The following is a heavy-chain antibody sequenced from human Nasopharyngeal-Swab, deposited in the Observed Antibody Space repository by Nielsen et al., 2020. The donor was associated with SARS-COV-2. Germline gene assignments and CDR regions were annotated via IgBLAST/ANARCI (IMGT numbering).Heavy chain of an antibody. V-gene: IGHV4-59*01. CDR1: GDSMSGNY. Sequence: SETLSLTCNVSGDSMSGNYWTWILQPPGKGLDWLVYVTHSGSTKYNPSLSSRLTVSETTSRGRFFLTLTSVTAADTAVYYCARGRNSVGGFFDFWGQGILVIVSS. CDR3: ARGRNSVGGFFDF. J-gene: IGHJ4*02. D-gene: IGHD1-26*01. CDR2: VTHSGST.